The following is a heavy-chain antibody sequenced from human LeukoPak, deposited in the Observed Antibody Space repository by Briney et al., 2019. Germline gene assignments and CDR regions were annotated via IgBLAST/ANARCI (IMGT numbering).Heavy chain of an antibody. Sequence: GRSLRLSCAASGFTFRSYGMHWVRQAPGKGLEWVAVIWYDGSKTYYADSVKGRFTISRDNSKNTLYLQMNSLRAEDTAVYYCAKFDCSGGSCYDYWGQGTLVTVSS. D-gene: IGHD2-15*01. J-gene: IGHJ4*02. CDR1: GFTFRSYG. CDR3: AKFDCSGGSCYDY. V-gene: IGHV3-33*06. CDR2: IWYDGSKT.